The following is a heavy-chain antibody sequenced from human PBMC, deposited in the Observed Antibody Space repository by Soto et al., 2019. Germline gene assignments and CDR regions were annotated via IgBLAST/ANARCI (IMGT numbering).Heavy chain of an antibody. V-gene: IGHV4-59*01. CDR3: AREGNLGRWLQPLDF. Sequence: QVQLQVSGPGLVKPSETLSLTCTVSGDSISAYSWSWVRQPPGKGLEWIGNIHYNGNTKYNPSLKSRVPXAXXXPXNQFPRRLTSVTSADTAIYFCAREGNLGRWLQPLDFWGQGTLVTVSS. CDR2: IHYNGNT. J-gene: IGHJ4*02. D-gene: IGHD1-26*01. CDR1: GDSISAYS.